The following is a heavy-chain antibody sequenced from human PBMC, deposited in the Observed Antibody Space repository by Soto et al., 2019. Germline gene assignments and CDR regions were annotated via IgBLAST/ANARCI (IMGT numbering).Heavy chain of an antibody. V-gene: IGHV3-11*06. CDR1: GFTFSDYY. CDR2: ISSSSSYT. J-gene: IGHJ3*02. D-gene: IGHD2-2*01. Sequence: QVQLVESGGGLVKPGGSLRLSCAASGFTFSDYYMSWIRQAPGKGLEWVSYISSSSSYTNYADSVKGRFTISRDNAKNSLYLQMNSLRAEDTAVYYCARDLGWVVPAAKEGAFDIWGQGTMVTVSS. CDR3: ARDLGWVVPAAKEGAFDI.